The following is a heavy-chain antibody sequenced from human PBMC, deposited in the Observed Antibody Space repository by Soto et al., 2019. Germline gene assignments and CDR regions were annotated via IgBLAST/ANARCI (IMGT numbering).Heavy chain of an antibody. CDR3: AHRVLRTVFGLVTSTAIYFDF. D-gene: IGHD3-3*01. V-gene: IGHV2-5*02. CDR1: GFSLTTSGVG. J-gene: IGHJ4*02. Sequence: QLTLNESGPTQVKPRQTLTLTCTFSGFSLTTSGVGVGWIRQSPGKAPEWLALIYWDDDKPYSPSLKSRLTITKDTAKNQVVLTMADFYPADAATYYCAHRVLRTVFGLVTSTAIYFDFWGQGTPVAVSS. CDR2: IYWDDDK.